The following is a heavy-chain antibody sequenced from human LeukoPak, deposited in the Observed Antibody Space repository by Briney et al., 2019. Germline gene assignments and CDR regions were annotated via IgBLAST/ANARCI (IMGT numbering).Heavy chain of an antibody. Sequence: ASVKVSCKASGYTFTSYDINWVRQATGQGLEWMGWMNPNSGNTGYAQKFQGRVTMTRNTSISTAYMELSSLRSEDTAVYYCARGPQTYYDFWSGYYSGKFDPWGQGALVTVSS. D-gene: IGHD3-3*01. CDR3: ARGPQTYYDFWSGYYSGKFDP. V-gene: IGHV1-8*01. J-gene: IGHJ5*02. CDR1: GYTFTSYD. CDR2: MNPNSGNT.